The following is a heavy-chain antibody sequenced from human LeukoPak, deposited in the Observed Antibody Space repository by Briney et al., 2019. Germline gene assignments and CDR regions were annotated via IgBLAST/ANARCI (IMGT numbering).Heavy chain of an antibody. V-gene: IGHV4-34*01. CDR1: GGSFSGYY. J-gene: IGHJ6*03. Sequence: PSETLSLTCAVYGGSFSGYYWSWIRQPPGKGLEWIGEINHSGSTNYNPSLKSRVTISVDTSKNQFSLKLSSVTAADTAAYYCAREVRGYCSSTSCYDYDYMDVWGKGTTVTVSS. CDR2: INHSGST. CDR3: AREVRGYCSSTSCYDYDYMDV. D-gene: IGHD2-2*01.